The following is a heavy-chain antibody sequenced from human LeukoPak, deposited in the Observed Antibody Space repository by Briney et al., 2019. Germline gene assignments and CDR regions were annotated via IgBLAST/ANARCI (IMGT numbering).Heavy chain of an antibody. CDR2: ISWNSGSI. J-gene: IGHJ4*02. D-gene: IGHD6-19*01. CDR1: GFTFDDYA. Sequence: GGSLRLSCAASGFTFDDYAMHWVRQAPGKGLEWVSGISWNSGSIGYADSVKGRFTISRDNAKNSLYLQMNSLRAEDTALYYCAKDLSIAVAGTLDHWGQGTLVTVSS. CDR3: AKDLSIAVAGTLDH. V-gene: IGHV3-9*01.